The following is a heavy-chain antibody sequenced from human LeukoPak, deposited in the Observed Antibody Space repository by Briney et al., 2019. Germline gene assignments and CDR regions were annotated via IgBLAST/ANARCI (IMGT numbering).Heavy chain of an antibody. CDR3: ARTNYYDSSGYRYYYYYYYMDV. CDR1: GGSISSHY. V-gene: IGHV4-59*11. CDR2: IYYSGST. J-gene: IGHJ6*03. Sequence: SETLSLTCTVSGGSISSHYWSWIRQPPGKGLEWIGYIYYSGSTNYNPSLKSRVTISVDTSKNQFSLKLSSVTAADAAVYYCARTNYYDSSGYRYYYYYYYMDVWGKGTTVTVSS. D-gene: IGHD3-22*01.